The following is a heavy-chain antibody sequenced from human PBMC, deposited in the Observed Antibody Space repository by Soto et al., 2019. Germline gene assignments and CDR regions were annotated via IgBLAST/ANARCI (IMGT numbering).Heavy chain of an antibody. CDR1: GYTFTSHG. Sequence: ASVKVSCKASGYTFTSHGISWVRQAPGQGLEWMGWISAYNGNTNYAQKLQGRVTMTTDTSTSTAYMELRSLRSDDTAVYYCAREDSNYDYYYSGMDVWGQGTTVTVSS. D-gene: IGHD4-4*01. V-gene: IGHV1-18*04. CDR3: AREDSNYDYYYSGMDV. CDR2: ISAYNGNT. J-gene: IGHJ6*02.